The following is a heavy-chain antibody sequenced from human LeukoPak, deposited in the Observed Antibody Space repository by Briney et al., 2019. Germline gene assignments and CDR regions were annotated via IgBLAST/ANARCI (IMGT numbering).Heavy chain of an antibody. V-gene: IGHV3-30-3*01. Sequence: GGSLRLSCAASGFTFSSYAMHWVRQAPGKGPEWAAVISYDGSNKYYADSVKGRFTISRDNSKNTLYLQMNSLRAEDTAVYYCARDMVGKGYSSVFDYWGQGTLVTVSS. D-gene: IGHD6-25*01. J-gene: IGHJ4*02. CDR1: GFTFSSYA. CDR2: ISYDGSNK. CDR3: ARDMVGKGYSSVFDY.